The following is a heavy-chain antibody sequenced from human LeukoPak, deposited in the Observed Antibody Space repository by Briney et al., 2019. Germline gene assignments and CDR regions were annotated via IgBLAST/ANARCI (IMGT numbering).Heavy chain of an antibody. D-gene: IGHD5-18*01. CDR3: ARGTGYSYGSSNY. CDR2: IYPVDSDT. V-gene: IGHV5-51*01. Sequence: PGESLKISCKGSGYSFTSYWIGWVRQMPGTSLEWMGIIYPVDSDTRYSPSFQGQVTISADKSISTAYLQWSSLKASDTAMYYCARGTGYSYGSSNYWGQGTLVTVSS. J-gene: IGHJ4*02. CDR1: GYSFTSYW.